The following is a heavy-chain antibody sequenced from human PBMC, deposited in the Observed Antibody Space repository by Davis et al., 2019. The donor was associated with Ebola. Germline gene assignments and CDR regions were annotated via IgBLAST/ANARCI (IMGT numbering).Heavy chain of an antibody. Sequence: GESLKISCADSGLSFSTYSMNWVRQAPGKGLEWVSYISSSSSSIHYADSVKGRFTISRDNAKNSLYMQMNSLRDEDTAVYYCARLQLALDYWGQGTLVTVSS. CDR1: GLSFSTYS. V-gene: IGHV3-48*02. CDR3: ARLQLALDY. D-gene: IGHD6-13*01. J-gene: IGHJ4*02. CDR2: ISSSSSSI.